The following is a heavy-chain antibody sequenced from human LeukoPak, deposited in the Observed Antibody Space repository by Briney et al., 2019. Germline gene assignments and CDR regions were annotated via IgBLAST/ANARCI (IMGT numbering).Heavy chain of an antibody. Sequence: SETLSLTCTVSGGSISSSSYYWGWIRQPPGKGLEWIGSIYYSGSTYYNPSLKSRVTISVDTSKNQFSLKLSSVTAADTAVYYCARTPYSYVNWFDPWGQGTLVTVSS. J-gene: IGHJ5*02. CDR2: IYYSGST. D-gene: IGHD5-18*01. V-gene: IGHV4-39*07. CDR3: ARTPYSYVNWFDP. CDR1: GGSISSSSYY.